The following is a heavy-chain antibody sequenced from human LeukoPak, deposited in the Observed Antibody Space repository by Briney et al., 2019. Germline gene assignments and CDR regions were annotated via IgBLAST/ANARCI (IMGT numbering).Heavy chain of an antibody. CDR1: GYTFTGYY. J-gene: IGHJ4*02. V-gene: IGHV1-2*02. Sequence: ASVKVSCKASGYTFTGYYMHWVRQAPGQGLEWMGWINPNSGGTNYAHKFQGRVTMARDTSISTAYMELSRLRSDDTAVYYCAREGLYYYGSGSYSQYYFDYWGRGTLVTVSS. D-gene: IGHD3-10*01. CDR2: INPNSGGT. CDR3: AREGLYYYGSGSYSQYYFDY.